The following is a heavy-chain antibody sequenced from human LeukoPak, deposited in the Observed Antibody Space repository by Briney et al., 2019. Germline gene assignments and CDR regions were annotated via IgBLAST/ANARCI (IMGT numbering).Heavy chain of an antibody. J-gene: IGHJ3*02. CDR1: GGSFSGYY. D-gene: IGHD6-19*01. CDR3: ARVAVANTDAFDI. CDR2: INHSGST. Sequence: PSETLSLTCAVYGGSFSGYYWSWIRQPPGKGLEWIGEINHSGSTNYNPSLKSRVTISVDTSKNQFSLKLSSVTAADTAVYYCARVAVANTDAFDIWGQGTMVTVSS. V-gene: IGHV4-34*01.